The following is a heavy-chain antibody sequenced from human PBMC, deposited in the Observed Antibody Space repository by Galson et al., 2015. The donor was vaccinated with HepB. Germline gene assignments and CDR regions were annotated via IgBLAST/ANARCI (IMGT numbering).Heavy chain of an antibody. Sequence: CAISGDSVSSNSAAWNWIRQSPSRGLEWLGRTYYRSKWYNDYAVSVKSRITINPDTSKNQFSLQLNSVTPEDTAVYYCARGVVVPAATRYYYYMDVWGKGTTVTVSS. CDR2: TYYRSKWYN. D-gene: IGHD2-2*01. V-gene: IGHV6-1*01. CDR3: ARGVVVPAATRYYYYMDV. CDR1: GDSVSSNSAA. J-gene: IGHJ6*03.